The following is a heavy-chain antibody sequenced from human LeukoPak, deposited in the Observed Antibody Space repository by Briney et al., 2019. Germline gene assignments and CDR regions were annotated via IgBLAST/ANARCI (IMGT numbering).Heavy chain of an antibody. V-gene: IGHV1-2*02. CDR2: INPNSGGT. CDR1: GYTFTGYY. D-gene: IGHD3-10*01. Sequence: VASVKVSCKASGYTFTGYYMHWVRQAPGQGLEWMGWINPNSGGTNYAQKFQGRDTMTRDTSISTAYMELSRLRSDDTAVYYCARDITMVRGVIPDYWGQGTLVTVSS. J-gene: IGHJ4*02. CDR3: ARDITMVRGVIPDY.